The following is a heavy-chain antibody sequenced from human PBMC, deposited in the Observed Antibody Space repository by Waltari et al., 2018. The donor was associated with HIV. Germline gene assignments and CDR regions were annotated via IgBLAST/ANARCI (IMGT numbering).Heavy chain of an antibody. J-gene: IGHJ6*02. CDR1: GLTFSSYA. V-gene: IGHV3-30*04. Sequence: VQLVESGGGVVQPGRSLRHSCAASGLTFSSYAMHWSRQAPGKGLEWVAVISNDGSNKYYADSVKGRFTISRDNSKNTLYLQMNSLRAEDTAVYYCARDWGSLRDDYYYYGMDVWGQGTTVTVSS. CDR2: ISNDGSNK. D-gene: IGHD3-16*01. CDR3: ARDWGSLRDDYYYYGMDV.